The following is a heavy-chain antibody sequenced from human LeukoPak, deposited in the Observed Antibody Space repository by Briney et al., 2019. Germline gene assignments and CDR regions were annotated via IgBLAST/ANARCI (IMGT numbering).Heavy chain of an antibody. CDR2: INPNSGGT. V-gene: IGHV1-2*02. D-gene: IGHD2-15*01. CDR1: GYTFTGYY. J-gene: IGHJ6*02. CDR3: ATVNCSGGSCYPRSYYYGMDV. Sequence: ASVKVSCKASGYTFTGYYMHWVRQAPGQGLEWMGWINPNSGGTNYAQKFQGRVTMTRDTSISTAYMELSRLRSDDTAVYYCATVNCSGGSCYPRSYYYGMDVWGQGTTVTVSS.